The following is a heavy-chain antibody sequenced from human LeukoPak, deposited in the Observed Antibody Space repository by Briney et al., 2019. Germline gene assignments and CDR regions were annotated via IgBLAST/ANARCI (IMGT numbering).Heavy chain of an antibody. CDR1: GYTFTSYG. Sequence: ASVKVSCKASGYTFTSYGISWVRHAPGQGLEWMGWISAYNGNTNYAQKLQGRVTMTTDTSTSTAYMELRSLRSDDTAVYYCARTMQQWLVDAAGGDYWGQGTLVTVSS. V-gene: IGHV1-18*01. CDR3: ARTMQQWLVDAAGGDY. J-gene: IGHJ4*02. D-gene: IGHD6-19*01. CDR2: ISAYNGNT.